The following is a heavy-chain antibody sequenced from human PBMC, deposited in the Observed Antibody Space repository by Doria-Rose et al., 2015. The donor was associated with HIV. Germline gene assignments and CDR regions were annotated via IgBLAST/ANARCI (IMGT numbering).Heavy chain of an antibody. D-gene: IGHD6-13*01. Sequence: SGPVLVKPTETLTLTCTVSGVSLSSPGMGVSWIRQPPGKALEWPANIFSDDERSYKSSLKIRLTISRYTTRSQVVLAMTDMDPVDTATYYCARIKSSRWYHKYYFDFWGEGTLVIVSA. V-gene: IGHV2-26*01. CDR1: GVSLSSPGMG. J-gene: IGHJ4*02. CDR2: IFSDDER. CDR3: ARIKSSRWYHKYYFDF.